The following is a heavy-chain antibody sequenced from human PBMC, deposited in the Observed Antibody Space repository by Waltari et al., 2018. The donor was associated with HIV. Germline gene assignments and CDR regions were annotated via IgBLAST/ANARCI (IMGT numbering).Heavy chain of an antibody. Sequence: QVQLQESGPGLVKPSETLSLTCTVSGASVSTGTYFWTWVRQPPGKGLEWIGHVYHTGGAIYNPSLQSRVTISVDTSKNQFSLKLNSVTAADTAVYYCVRDGVSLQYIDRSLKTGHGLDVWGQGTTVTVSS. CDR3: VRDGVSLQYIDRSLKTGHGLDV. J-gene: IGHJ6*02. CDR2: VYHTGGA. D-gene: IGHD3-9*01. CDR1: GASVSTGTYF. V-gene: IGHV4-61*01.